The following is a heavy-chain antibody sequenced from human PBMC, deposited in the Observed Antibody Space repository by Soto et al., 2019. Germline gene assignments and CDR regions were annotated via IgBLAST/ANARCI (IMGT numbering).Heavy chain of an antibody. Sequence: QVQLVESGGGVVQPGRSLRLSCAASGFTFSSYGMHWVRQAPGKWLEWVAVISYDGSNKYYADSVKGRFTISRDNSKNTLYLQMNSLRAEETAVYYCAKDLGHGGRGAFDIWGQGTMVTVSS. V-gene: IGHV3-30*18. CDR3: AKDLGHGGRGAFDI. CDR2: ISYDGSNK. J-gene: IGHJ3*02. D-gene: IGHD7-27*01. CDR1: GFTFSSYG.